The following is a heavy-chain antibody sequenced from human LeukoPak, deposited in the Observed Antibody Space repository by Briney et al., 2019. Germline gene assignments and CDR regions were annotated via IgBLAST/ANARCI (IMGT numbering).Heavy chain of an antibody. J-gene: IGHJ4*02. V-gene: IGHV3-30*04. D-gene: IGHD5-24*01. CDR3: ARDPLQMATITRTFDY. Sequence: GGSLRLSCAASGFTFNNYAMSWVRQAPGKGLEWVAVISYDGSNKYYADSVKGRFTISRDNSKNTLYLQMNSLRAEDTAVYYCARDPLQMATITRTFDYWGQGTLVTVSS. CDR2: ISYDGSNK. CDR1: GFTFNNYA.